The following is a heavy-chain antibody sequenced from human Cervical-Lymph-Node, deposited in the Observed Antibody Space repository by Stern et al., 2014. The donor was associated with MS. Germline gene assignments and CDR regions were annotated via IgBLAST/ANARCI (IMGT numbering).Heavy chain of an antibody. CDR1: GGPISSGTYY. V-gene: IGHV4-61*02. CDR2: IYTSGRT. D-gene: IGHD2-15*01. J-gene: IGHJ4*02. CDR3: ARGRNGFGYDS. Sequence: QLQLQESGPGLVKPSQTLSLTCTVSGGPISSGTYYWSWIRQPAGKGLEWIGRIYTSGRTDYTSSLKSGVTISVDMSKNQLSLRLTQVTAADTAVYYCARGRNGFGYDSWGQGTLATVSP.